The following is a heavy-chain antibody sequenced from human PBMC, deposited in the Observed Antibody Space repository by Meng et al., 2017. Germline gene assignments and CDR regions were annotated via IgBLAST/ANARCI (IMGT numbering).Heavy chain of an antibody. CDR3: ARDATAMVHYFDY. D-gene: IGHD5-18*01. CDR2: IYYSGST. V-gene: IGHV4-39*07. CDR1: GGSISSSSYY. Sequence: GSLRLSCTVSGGSISSSSYYWGWIRQPPGKGLEWIGSIYYSGSTYYNPSLKSRVTISVDTSKNQFSLKLSSVTAADTAVYYCARDATAMVHYFDYWGQGTLVTSPQ. J-gene: IGHJ4*02.